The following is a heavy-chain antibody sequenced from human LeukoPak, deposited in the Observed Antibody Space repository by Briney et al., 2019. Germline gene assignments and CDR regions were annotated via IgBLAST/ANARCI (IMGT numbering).Heavy chain of an antibody. J-gene: IGHJ4*02. D-gene: IGHD6-13*01. CDR1: GGFFSGYY. CDR3: ARGEGGEQQLVSVPYYFDY. CDR2: INHSGST. V-gene: IGHV4-34*01. Sequence: PSETLSLTCAVYGGFFSGYYWSWIRQPPGKGLEWIGEINHSGSTNYNPSLKSRVTISVDTSKNQFSLKLSSVTAADTAVYYCARGEGGEQQLVSVPYYFDYWGQGTLVTVSS.